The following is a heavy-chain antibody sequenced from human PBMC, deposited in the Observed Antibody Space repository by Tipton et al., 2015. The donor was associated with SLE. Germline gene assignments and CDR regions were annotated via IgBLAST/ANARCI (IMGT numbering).Heavy chain of an antibody. CDR1: GFTFSSHG. CDR2: LTGSGDNK. J-gene: IGHJ4*02. V-gene: IGHV3-23*01. Sequence: LSLTCTTSGFTFSSHGMSWVRQAPGKGLEWVSSLTGSGDNKYYSASAKGRFIISRDNSKKTVYLQMNSLRVEDTATYYCVKVAYDYIWGTSVSDYFDYWGQGTLVTVSS. CDR3: VKVAYDYIWGTSVSDYFDY. D-gene: IGHD3-16*01.